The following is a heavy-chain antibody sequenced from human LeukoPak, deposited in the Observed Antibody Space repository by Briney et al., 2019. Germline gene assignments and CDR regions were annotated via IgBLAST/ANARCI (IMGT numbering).Heavy chain of an antibody. J-gene: IGHJ4*02. V-gene: IGHV3-7*01. CDR1: GFTFNSYW. CDR2: IKQDGSEK. Sequence: PGGSLRLSCIASGFTFNSYWMSWVRQAPGKGLEWVANIKQDGSEKYYVDSVKGRFTISRDNAKNSLYLQMNSLRAEDTAVFYCARGRLTLFPAWGQGTLVTVSS. D-gene: IGHD1-14*01. CDR3: ARGRLTLFPA.